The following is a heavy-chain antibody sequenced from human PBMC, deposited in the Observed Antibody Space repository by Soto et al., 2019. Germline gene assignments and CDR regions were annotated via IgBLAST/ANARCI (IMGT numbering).Heavy chain of an antibody. J-gene: IGHJ4*02. D-gene: IGHD6-13*01. V-gene: IGHV1-8*01. CDR1: GYTFTSYD. CDR2: MNPNSGNT. CDR3: ARETAAGPFDY. Sequence: QVQLVQSGAEVKKPGASVKVSCKASGYTFTSYDINWVRQASGQGLEWMGWMNPNSGNTGYAQKFQGRVTMTRSPSITTAYMELTSLRSDDTDVYYCARETAAGPFDYWGQGTLVTVSS.